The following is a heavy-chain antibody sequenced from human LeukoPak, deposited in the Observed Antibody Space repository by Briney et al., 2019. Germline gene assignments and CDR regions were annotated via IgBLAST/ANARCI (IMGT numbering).Heavy chain of an antibody. CDR2: ISYSGST. D-gene: IGHD5-18*01. V-gene: IGHV4-59*01. Sequence: KPSETLSLTCAVYGGSFSGYYWSWIRQPPGKGLEWIGYISYSGSTNYNPSLKSRVTISVDTSKNQFSLKLSSVTAADTAVYYCARGVYNYGGHNWFDPWGQGTLVTVSS. CDR3: ARGVYNYGGHNWFDP. J-gene: IGHJ5*02. CDR1: GGSFSGYY.